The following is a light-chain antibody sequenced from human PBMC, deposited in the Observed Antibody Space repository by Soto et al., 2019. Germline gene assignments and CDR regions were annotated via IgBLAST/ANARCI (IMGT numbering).Light chain of an antibody. CDR3: QAWDSSTVV. CDR2: QDT. CDR1: KLGDKY. V-gene: IGLV3-1*01. J-gene: IGLJ3*02. Sequence: SSELTQPPSVSVSPGQTASITCSGDKLGDKYACWYHLKPGQSPVLVIYQDTKRPSGIPERFSGSNSGNTATLTISGTQSMDEADYYCQAWDSSTVVFGGGTKLTVL.